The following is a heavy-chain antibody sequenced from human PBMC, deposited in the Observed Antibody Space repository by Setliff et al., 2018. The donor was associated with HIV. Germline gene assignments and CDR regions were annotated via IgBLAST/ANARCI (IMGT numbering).Heavy chain of an antibody. D-gene: IGHD3-9*01. CDR2: VYISGST. V-gene: IGHV4-4*07. CDR3: ARRQSYYDILNGRAFDALDI. Sequence: SETLSLTCTVSGGSISSDYWSWIRQPAGKGLEWIGRVYISGSTNYSPSLRSRVTMSVDTSKNQVSLKLSSVTAADTAVYYCARRQSYYDILNGRAFDALDIWGQGTKVTVSS. CDR1: GGSISSDY. J-gene: IGHJ3*02.